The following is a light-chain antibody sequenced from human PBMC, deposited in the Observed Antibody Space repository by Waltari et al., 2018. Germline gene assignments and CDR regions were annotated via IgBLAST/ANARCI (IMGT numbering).Light chain of an antibody. CDR2: DAS. V-gene: IGKV3-11*01. J-gene: IGKJ2*01. Sequence: EIVLTQSPATLSLSPGETATLSCRASESVNTYLAWYQQKPGQAPRLLIYDASDRATGIPARFSGSGFGTDFTLTISSLEPEDFAVYYCQQRRNRPPRYTFGRGTKLEIK. CDR1: ESVNTY. CDR3: QQRRNRPPRYT.